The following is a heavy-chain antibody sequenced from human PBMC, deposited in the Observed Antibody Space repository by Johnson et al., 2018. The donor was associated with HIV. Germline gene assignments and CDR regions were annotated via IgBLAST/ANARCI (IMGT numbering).Heavy chain of an antibody. J-gene: IGHJ3*02. D-gene: IGHD3-3*01. CDR2: ISYDGSNQ. CDR3: AGAPTYYNFWSGTSGAFDI. V-gene: IGHV3-30*01. Sequence: VISYDGSNQYYADSVKGRFTISRDNSKNTLYLQMKSLRAEDTAVYYCAGAPTYYNFWSGTSGAFDIWGQGTMVTVSS.